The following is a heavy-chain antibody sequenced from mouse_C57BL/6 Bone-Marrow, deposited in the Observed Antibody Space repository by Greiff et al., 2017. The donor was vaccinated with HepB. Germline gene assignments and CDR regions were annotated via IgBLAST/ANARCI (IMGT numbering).Heavy chain of an antibody. V-gene: IGHV1-19*01. CDR2: INPYNGGT. D-gene: IGHD1-1*01. J-gene: IGHJ3*01. Sequence: EVQLQQSGPVLVKPGASVKMSCKASGYTFTDYYMNWVKQSHGKSLEWIGVINPYNGGTGYNQKFKGKATLTVDKSSSTAYMELNSLTSEDSAVYYCARHYYGSSYRFAYWGQGTLVTVSA. CDR3: ARHYYGSSYRFAY. CDR1: GYTFTDYY.